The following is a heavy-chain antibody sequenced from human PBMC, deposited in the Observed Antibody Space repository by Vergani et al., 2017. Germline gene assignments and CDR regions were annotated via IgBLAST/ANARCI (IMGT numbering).Heavy chain of an antibody. D-gene: IGHD6-13*01. CDR2: INHSGST. Sequence: QVQLQQWGAGLLKPSETLSLTCAVYGGSFSGYYWSWIRQPPGKGLEWIGEINHSGSTNYNPSLKSRVTLSVDTSKNQFSLKLMSVTAADTAVYYCARSGYSSSWFNDYWGQGTLVTVSS. J-gene: IGHJ4*02. V-gene: IGHV4-34*01. CDR3: ARSGYSSSWFNDY. CDR1: GGSFSGYY.